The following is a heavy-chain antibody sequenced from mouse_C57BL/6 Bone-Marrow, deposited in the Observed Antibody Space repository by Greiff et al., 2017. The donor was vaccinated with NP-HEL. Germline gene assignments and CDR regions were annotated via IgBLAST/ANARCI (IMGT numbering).Heavy chain of an antibody. CDR1: GYTFTDYY. J-gene: IGHJ3*01. CDR3: ASYSNYEFAY. CDR2: INPYNGGT. D-gene: IGHD2-5*01. Sequence: EVQLQQSGPVLVKPGASVKMSCKASGYTFTDYYMNWVKQSHGKSLEWIGVINPYNGGTSYNQKFKGKATLTVDKSSSTAYMELNSLTSEDSAVYYCASYSNYEFAYWGQGTLVTVSA. V-gene: IGHV1-19*01.